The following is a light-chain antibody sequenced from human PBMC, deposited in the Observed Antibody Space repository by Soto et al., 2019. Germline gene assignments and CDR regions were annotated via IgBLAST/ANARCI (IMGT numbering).Light chain of an antibody. CDR3: HQYGTAPLT. J-gene: IGKJ3*01. CDR1: QSVAANY. Sequence: EVVFTQSPGTLSLSPGERATLSCRASQSVAANYLAWYQQKRGQAPRLLIYGASSRATGIPDRFSGSGSGTDFTLTISXLEPEDFSVYYCHQYGTAPLTFGPGTKVDIK. CDR2: GAS. V-gene: IGKV3-20*01.